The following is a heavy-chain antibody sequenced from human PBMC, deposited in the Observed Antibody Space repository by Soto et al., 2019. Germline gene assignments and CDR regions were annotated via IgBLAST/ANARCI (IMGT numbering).Heavy chain of an antibody. CDR1: GGTFSSYT. CDR3: AALYRGSRYYYMDV. Sequence: QVQLVQSGAEVKKPGSSVKVSCKASGGTFSSYTISWVRQAPGQGLEWMGRIIPILGIANYAQKFQGRVTITADKSTSTAYMELSSLRSEDTAVYYCAALYRGSRYYYMDVWGKGTTVTVSS. CDR2: IIPILGIA. J-gene: IGHJ6*03. D-gene: IGHD1-26*01. V-gene: IGHV1-69*02.